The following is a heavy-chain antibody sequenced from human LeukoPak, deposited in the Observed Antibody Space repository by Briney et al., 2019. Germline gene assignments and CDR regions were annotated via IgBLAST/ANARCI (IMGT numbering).Heavy chain of an antibody. J-gene: IGHJ4*02. V-gene: IGHV3-23*01. CDR1: GFTFRSYA. D-gene: IGHD2-15*01. Sequence: GGSLRLSCAASGFTFRSYAMSWVRQAPGKGLEWVSIISDSCDSTYYADSVKGRFTISRDNSKNTMYMQMNSLRTEDTALYYCAKGAGGVCGDNNCYSRVFDYWGQGTLVTVSS. CDR2: ISDSCDST. CDR3: AKGAGGVCGDNNCYSRVFDY.